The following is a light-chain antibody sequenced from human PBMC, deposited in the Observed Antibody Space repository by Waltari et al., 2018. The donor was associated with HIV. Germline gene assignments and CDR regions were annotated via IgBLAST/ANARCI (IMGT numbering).Light chain of an antibody. V-gene: IGLV1-47*01. Sequence: QSVLTQPPSTSGTPGQRVTIPCSGSSSNIGSLYVYWYRQLPGTAPKIVLYRDAQRPSGFPVRFSGSKSGTSASLAISGLRSEDEAYYFCATWDDCLSGSVFGGGTKLTVL. CDR2: RDA. CDR3: ATWDDCLSGSV. J-gene: IGLJ3*02. CDR1: SSNIGSLY.